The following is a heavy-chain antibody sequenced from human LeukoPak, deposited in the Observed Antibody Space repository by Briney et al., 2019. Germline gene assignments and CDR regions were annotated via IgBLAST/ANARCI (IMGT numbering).Heavy chain of an antibody. Sequence: GRSLRLSCAASGFPFSSYAMSWVRQAPGKGLEWVSSIIASGGSTYYADSVRGRFTISRDNSKNTVYLQMNTLRAEDTAVYYCAKGAGGSYGLYYFDYWGQGTLVTVSS. CDR1: GFPFSSYA. CDR3: AKGAGGSYGLYYFDY. CDR2: IIASGGST. J-gene: IGHJ4*02. V-gene: IGHV3-23*01. D-gene: IGHD3-10*01.